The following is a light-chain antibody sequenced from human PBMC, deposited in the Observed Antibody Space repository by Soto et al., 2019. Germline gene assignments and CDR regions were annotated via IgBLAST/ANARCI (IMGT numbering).Light chain of an antibody. J-gene: IGLJ2*01. V-gene: IGLV2-14*01. Sequence: QSALTQPASVSGSPGQSITISCTGTSSDIGDYNYVSWYQQHPGKVPKLIIFELRNRPSGISSRFSASKSGNTASLTISGLQAEDEADYYCSSYTRRDMPVVFGGGTKLTVL. CDR2: ELR. CDR1: SSDIGDYNY. CDR3: SSYTRRDMPVV.